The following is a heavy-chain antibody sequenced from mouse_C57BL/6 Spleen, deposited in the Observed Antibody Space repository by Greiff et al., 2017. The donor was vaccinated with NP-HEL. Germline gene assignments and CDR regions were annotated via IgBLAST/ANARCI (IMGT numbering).Heavy chain of an antibody. CDR3: ARGSDGNAMDY. D-gene: IGHD2-1*01. Sequence: VQLQQPGAELVKPGASVKMSCKASGYTFTSYWITWVKQRPGQGLEWIGDIYPGSGSTNYNEKFKSKATLTVDKSSSTAYMQLSSLTSEDSAVYYCARGSDGNAMDYWGQGTSVTVSS. CDR2: IYPGSGST. V-gene: IGHV1-55*01. J-gene: IGHJ4*01. CDR1: GYTFTSYW.